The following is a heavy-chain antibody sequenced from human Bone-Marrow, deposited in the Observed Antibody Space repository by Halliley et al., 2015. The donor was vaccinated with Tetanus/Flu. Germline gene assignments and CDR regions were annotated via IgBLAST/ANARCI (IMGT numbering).Heavy chain of an antibody. V-gene: IGHV3-74*01. J-gene: IGHJ4*02. CDR3: ASWGAVAAY. Sequence: KGLVWVSCINTDGTSTSYADSVKGRFTISRDNAKNTLYLQMNSVRAEGTAVFYCASWGAVAAYWGQGTLVTVSS. D-gene: IGHD6-19*01. CDR2: INTDGTST.